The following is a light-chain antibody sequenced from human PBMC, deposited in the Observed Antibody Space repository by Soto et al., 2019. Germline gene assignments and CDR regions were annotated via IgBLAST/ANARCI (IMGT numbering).Light chain of an antibody. V-gene: IGLV1-44*01. CDR1: SSNIGSNT. Sequence: QSVLTQPPSASGTPGQRVTISCSGSSSNIGSNTVNWYQQLPRTAPKLLIYNNHQRPSGVPDRFSGSKSGTSASLVISRLQSADEADYYCAAWDDSLNGPVFGGGTKLTVL. CDR3: AAWDDSLNGPV. J-gene: IGLJ3*02. CDR2: NNH.